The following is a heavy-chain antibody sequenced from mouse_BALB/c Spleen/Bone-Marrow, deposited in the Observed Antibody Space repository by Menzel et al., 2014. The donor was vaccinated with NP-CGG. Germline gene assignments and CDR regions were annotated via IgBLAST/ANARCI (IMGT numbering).Heavy chain of an antibody. Sequence: QVQLKQSGPGLVAPSQSLSITCTVSGFSLTSYGVHWVRQPPGKGLEWLGVIWAGGSTNYNSALMSRLSTSKENSKGQVFLKMNSLQTDDQAMYYCARDGATCKLAYWGQRTLGTVSA. J-gene: IGHJ3*01. V-gene: IGHV2-9*02. CDR2: IWAGGST. CDR1: GFSLTSYG. D-gene: IGHD3-1*01. CDR3: ARDGATCKLAY.